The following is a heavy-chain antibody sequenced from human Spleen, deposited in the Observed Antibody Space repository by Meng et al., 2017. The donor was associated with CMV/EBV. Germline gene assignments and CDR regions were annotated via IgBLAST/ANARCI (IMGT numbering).Heavy chain of an antibody. V-gene: IGHV1-69*05. Sequence: SVKVSCKASGGTFSRDVISWVRQAPGQGLEWMGGIIPIFGTANYAQKFQGRVTITTDESTSTAYMELSSLRSEDTAVYYCARFRYQLLYGVDYWGQGTLVTVSS. CDR2: IIPIFGTA. J-gene: IGHJ4*02. D-gene: IGHD2-2*02. CDR1: GGTFSRDV. CDR3: ARFRYQLLYGVDY.